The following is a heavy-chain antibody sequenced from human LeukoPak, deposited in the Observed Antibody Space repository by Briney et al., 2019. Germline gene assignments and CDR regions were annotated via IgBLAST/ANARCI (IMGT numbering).Heavy chain of an antibody. J-gene: IGHJ6*03. CDR3: ARSRAPNTPSLYFYYYYMDV. CDR2: IHPNGGST. CDR1: GYIFTTYY. V-gene: IGHV1-46*01. D-gene: IGHD2-15*01. Sequence: ASVKVSCKASGYIFTTYYMHWVRQAPGQGLEWMGIIHPNGGSTGYAQKFQGRVSMTRDMSTSTVYMEVTSLRSEDTAVYYCARSRAPNTPSLYFYYYYMDVWGRGTTVTVSS.